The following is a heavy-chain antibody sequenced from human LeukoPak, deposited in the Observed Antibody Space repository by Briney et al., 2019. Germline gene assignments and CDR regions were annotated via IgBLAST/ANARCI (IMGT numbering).Heavy chain of an antibody. V-gene: IGHV4-59*01. CDR3: ARDGEYCSSTSCYSPGWFDP. CDR1: GGSISSYY. J-gene: IGHJ5*02. D-gene: IGHD2-2*02. Sequence: SETLSLTCTVSGGSISSYYWSWIRQPPGKGLEWIGYIYYSGSTNYNPSLKSRVTISVDTSKNQFSLKLSSVTAADTAVYYCARDGEYCSSTSCYSPGWFDPWGQGTPATVSS. CDR2: IYYSGST.